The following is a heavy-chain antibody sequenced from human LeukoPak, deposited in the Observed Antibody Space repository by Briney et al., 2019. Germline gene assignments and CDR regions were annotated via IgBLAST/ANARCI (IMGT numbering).Heavy chain of an antibody. CDR3: ARDPDYGDYGDAFDI. J-gene: IGHJ3*02. Sequence: SVKVSCKASGGTFSSYAISWVRQAPGQELEWMGGIIPIFGTADYAQKFQGRVTITADESTSTAYMELSSLRSEDTAVYYCARDPDYGDYGDAFDIWGQGTMVTVSS. V-gene: IGHV1-69*13. CDR1: GGTFSSYA. D-gene: IGHD4-17*01. CDR2: IIPIFGTA.